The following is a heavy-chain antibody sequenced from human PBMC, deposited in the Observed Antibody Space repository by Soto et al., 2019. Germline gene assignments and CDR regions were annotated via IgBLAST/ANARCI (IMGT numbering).Heavy chain of an antibody. D-gene: IGHD2-8*01. CDR3: AIAQRHSNCNNCYTNNWFDP. V-gene: IGHV1-3*01. J-gene: IGHJ5*02. Sequence: ASVKVSCKASGYHFTRSAINWLRQAPVQTLEWIGCITAGNHHTKYSQKFQCRVSITTDTSASTVFMDLRCLTFEDTAVYYCAIAQRHSNCNNCYTNNWFDPWGQGTLVTVSS. CDR2: ITAGNHHT. CDR1: GYHFTRSA.